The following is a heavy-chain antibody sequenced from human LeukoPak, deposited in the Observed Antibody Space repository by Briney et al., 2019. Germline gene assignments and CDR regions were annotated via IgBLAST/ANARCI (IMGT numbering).Heavy chain of an antibody. D-gene: IGHD6-19*01. CDR1: GYTFTSYA. J-gene: IGHJ4*02. CDR3: AYGSGWYSGDY. V-gene: IGHV1-3*01. CDR2: INAGNGNT. Sequence: ASVKVSCKASGYTFTSYAMHWVRQAPGQRLEWMGWINAGNGNTKYSQKFQGRVTITADESTSTAYMELSSLRSEDTAVYYCAYGSGWYSGDYWGQGTLVTVSS.